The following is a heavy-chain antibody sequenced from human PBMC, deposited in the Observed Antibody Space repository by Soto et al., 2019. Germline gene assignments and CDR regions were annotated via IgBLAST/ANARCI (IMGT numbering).Heavy chain of an antibody. CDR2: VGGRGGGI. Sequence: EAQLLESGGGLVQPGGSLRLSCAASGFIFREYAMSWVRHAPGKGLEWVSVVGGRGGGIYYADSVRGRFIVSRDDSSDTLYLQMDRLRVEDTAIHHCAKDSFSRNGIHDPFDIWGQGTMVTVSS. V-gene: IGHV3-23*01. CDR1: GFIFREYA. CDR3: AKDSFSRNGIHDPFDI. D-gene: IGHD2-8*01. J-gene: IGHJ3*02.